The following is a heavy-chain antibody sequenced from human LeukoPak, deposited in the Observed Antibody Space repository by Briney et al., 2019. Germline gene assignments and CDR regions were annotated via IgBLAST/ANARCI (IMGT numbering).Heavy chain of an antibody. CDR3: AKDVDMGDPTSPIDY. Sequence: PGGSLRLSCAASGFTFSSYGMHWVRQAPGKGLEWVAVIWYDGSNKYYADSVKGRFTISRDNSKNTLYLQMNSLRAEDTAVYYCAKDVDMGDPTSPIDYWGQGTLVTVSS. D-gene: IGHD2-21*02. CDR2: IWYDGSNK. J-gene: IGHJ4*02. CDR1: GFTFSSYG. V-gene: IGHV3-30*02.